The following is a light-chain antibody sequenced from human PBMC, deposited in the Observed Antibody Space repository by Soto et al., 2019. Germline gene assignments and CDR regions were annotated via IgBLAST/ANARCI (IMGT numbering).Light chain of an antibody. V-gene: IGKV3-11*01. J-gene: IGKJ1*01. Sequence: EIVLTQSPATLSLSPGERATLSCRASRSVSSYLAWYQQKPGQAPRLLIYDASKRATGIPAKFSGSGFGTDYTLTISSLEPEDFALDYCQQGSKWRTFGQGTKVEIK. CDR1: RSVSSY. CDR2: DAS. CDR3: QQGSKWRT.